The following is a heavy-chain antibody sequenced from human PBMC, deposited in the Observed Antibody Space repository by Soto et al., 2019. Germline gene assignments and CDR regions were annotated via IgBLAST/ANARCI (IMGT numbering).Heavy chain of an antibody. D-gene: IGHD3-10*01. J-gene: IGHJ6*02. CDR3: ARGGNITMVRGDPVGMDV. CDR2: IHHSGSS. V-gene: IGHV4-31*03. CDR1: GGSISTTGFY. Sequence: SETLSLTCTVSGGSISTTGFYWIWIRQHPGRGLECIGYIHHSGSSNYNPSLKSRVTISVDTSKNQFSLKLSSVTAADTAVYYCARGGNITMVRGDPVGMDVWGQGTTVTVSS.